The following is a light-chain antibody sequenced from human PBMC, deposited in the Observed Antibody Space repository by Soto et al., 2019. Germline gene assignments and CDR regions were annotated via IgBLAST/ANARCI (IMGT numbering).Light chain of an antibody. CDR1: SSDVGSYNL. Sequence: QSVLTQPASVSGSPGQSITISCTGTSSDVGSYNLVSWYQQHPGNAPKLMIYEGSKRPSGVSNRFFGSKSGNTASLTISGLQAEDEADYYCCSFARGSTLVFGGGNKLTVL. CDR3: CSFARGSTLV. CDR2: EGS. V-gene: IGLV2-23*01. J-gene: IGLJ3*02.